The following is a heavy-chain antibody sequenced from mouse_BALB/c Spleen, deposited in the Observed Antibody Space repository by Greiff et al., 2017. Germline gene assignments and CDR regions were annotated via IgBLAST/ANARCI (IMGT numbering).Heavy chain of an antibody. Sequence: VQLVESGAELAKPGASVEMSCKASGYTFTSYWMHWVKQRPGQGLEWIGYINPSTGYTEYNQKFKDKATLTADKSSSTAYMQLSSLTSEDSAVYYCARYSYGFYYAMDYWGQGTSVTVSS. D-gene: IGHD1-1*02. J-gene: IGHJ4*01. V-gene: IGHV1-7*01. CDR1: GYTFTSYW. CDR3: ARYSYGFYYAMDY. CDR2: INPSTGYT.